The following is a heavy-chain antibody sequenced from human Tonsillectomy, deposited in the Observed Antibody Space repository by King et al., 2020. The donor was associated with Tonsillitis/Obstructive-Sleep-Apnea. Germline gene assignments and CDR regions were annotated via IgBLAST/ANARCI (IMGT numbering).Heavy chain of an antibody. CDR2: ISATGAST. J-gene: IGHJ6*02. V-gene: IGHV3-23*04. CDR3: AKDHLCFGEFNPMDV. D-gene: IGHD3-10*01. Sequence: VQLVESGGDLVQPGGSLRLSCAASGFTFSSYALSWVRQAPGKGLEWVSAISATGASTFYAESVRGRFTNSRDNSKNTLYLQMNRLRAEDTAVYYCAKDHLCFGEFNPMDVWGQGTTVTVSS. CDR1: GFTFSSYA.